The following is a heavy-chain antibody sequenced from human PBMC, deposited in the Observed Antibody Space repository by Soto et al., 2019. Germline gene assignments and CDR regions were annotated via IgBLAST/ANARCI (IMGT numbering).Heavy chain of an antibody. Sequence: PSETLSLTCTVSGGSISSSSYYWGWIRQPPGKGLEWIGSIYYSGSTYYNPSLKSRVTISVDTSKNQFSLKLSSVTAADTAVYYFSRIARSEAGPAYYSYYGMDVWGQGTTVTVSS. CDR2: IYYSGST. D-gene: IGHD6-19*01. CDR1: GGSISSSSYY. J-gene: IGHJ6*02. CDR3: SRIARSEAGPAYYSYYGMDV. V-gene: IGHV4-39*01.